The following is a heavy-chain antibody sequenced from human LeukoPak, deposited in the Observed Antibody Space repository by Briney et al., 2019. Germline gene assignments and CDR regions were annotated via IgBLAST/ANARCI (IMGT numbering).Heavy chain of an antibody. D-gene: IGHD1-26*01. CDR1: GFTFSDHY. J-gene: IGHJ2*01. CDR3: GRIRGSYLHWYFDL. V-gene: IGHV3-72*01. Sequence: GGSLRLSCAASGFTFSDHYMDWVRQAPGKGLEWVGRVRNKANSYITMYAASVKGRFTISRNDSENSLYLQMNSLKTEDTAVYYCGRIRGSYLHWYFDLWGRGTLVTVSS. CDR2: VRNKANSYIT.